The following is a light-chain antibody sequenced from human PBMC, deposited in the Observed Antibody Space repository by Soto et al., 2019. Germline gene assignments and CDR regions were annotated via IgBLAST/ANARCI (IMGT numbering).Light chain of an antibody. CDR3: SSYTSSSTWVV. Sequence: QSALTQPASVSGSPGQSITISCTGTSSGVGGYNYVSWYQQHPGKAPKLMIYDVSNRPSGVSNRFSGSKSGNTASLTISGLQAEDEADYYCSSYTSSSTWVVFGGGTKLTVL. V-gene: IGLV2-14*01. CDR2: DVS. J-gene: IGLJ2*01. CDR1: SSGVGGYNY.